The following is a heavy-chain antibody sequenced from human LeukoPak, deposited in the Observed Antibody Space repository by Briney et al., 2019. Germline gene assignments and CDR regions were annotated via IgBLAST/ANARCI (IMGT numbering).Heavy chain of an antibody. J-gene: IGHJ4*02. Sequence: GGSLRLSCAASGFTFSSYSMNWVRQAPGKGLEWVSSISSSSSYIYYADSVKGRFTISRDNSKNTLYLQMNSLRAEDTAVYYCAKDQVTMVRGVIGYWGQGTLVTVSS. CDR1: GFTFSSYS. CDR3: AKDQVTMVRGVIGY. CDR2: ISSSSSYI. D-gene: IGHD3-10*01. V-gene: IGHV3-21*04.